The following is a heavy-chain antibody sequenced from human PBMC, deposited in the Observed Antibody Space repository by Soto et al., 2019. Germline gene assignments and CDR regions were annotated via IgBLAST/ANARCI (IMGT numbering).Heavy chain of an antibody. CDR1: GFTFSSYA. D-gene: IGHD5-18*01. V-gene: IGHV3-23*01. Sequence: GGSLRLSCAASGFTFSSYAMSWVRQAPGKGLEWVSAISGSGGSTYYADSVKGRFTISRDNSKNTLYLQMNSLRAEDTAVYYCAKYIAKYSYDPRALYYYYGMDVWGQGTTVTVSS. CDR3: AKYIAKYSYDPRALYYYYGMDV. CDR2: ISGSGGST. J-gene: IGHJ6*02.